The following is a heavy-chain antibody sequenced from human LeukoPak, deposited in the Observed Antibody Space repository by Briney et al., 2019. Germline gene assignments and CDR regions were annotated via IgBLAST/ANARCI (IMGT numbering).Heavy chain of an antibody. CDR3: ARVVRSGWLTNWFDP. D-gene: IGHD6-19*01. V-gene: IGHV4-39*07. Sequence: SETLSLTCTVSGGSISSSSYYWGWIRQPPGKGLEWIGSIYYSGSTYYNPSLKSRVTISVDTSKNQFSLKLSSVTAADTAVYYCARVVRSGWLTNWFDPWGQGTLVTVSS. J-gene: IGHJ5*02. CDR2: IYYSGST. CDR1: GGSISSSSYY.